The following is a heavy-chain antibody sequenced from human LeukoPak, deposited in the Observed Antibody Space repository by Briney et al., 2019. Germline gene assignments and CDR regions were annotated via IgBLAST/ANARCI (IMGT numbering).Heavy chain of an antibody. CDR3: AREPEYYYYYGMDV. CDR1: GFTFSSYW. V-gene: IGHV3-74*01. Sequence: GGSLRLSCAASGFTFSSYWMHRVRQAPGKGLVWVSRINSDGSSTSYADSVKGRFTISRDNAKNTLYLQMNSLRAEDTAVYYCAREPEYYYYYGMDVWGQGTTVTVSS. J-gene: IGHJ6*02. CDR2: INSDGSST.